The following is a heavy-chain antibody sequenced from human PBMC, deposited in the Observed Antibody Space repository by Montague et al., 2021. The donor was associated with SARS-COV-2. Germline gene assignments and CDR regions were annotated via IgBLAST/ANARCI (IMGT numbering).Heavy chain of an antibody. CDR3: ARFRVYDILTGSCAGFDX. CDR2: IDWDDDK. J-gene: IGHJ4*02. CDR1: GFSLSTSGMC. V-gene: IGHV2-70*01. Sequence: PALVKPTQTLTLTCTFSGFSLSTSGMCVSWIRQPPGKALEWLALIDWDDDKYYSTSLKTRLTISKYTSKNQVVLPITNMDPVDTATYYCARFRVYDILTGSCAGFDXWGQGTLVTVSS. D-gene: IGHD3-9*01.